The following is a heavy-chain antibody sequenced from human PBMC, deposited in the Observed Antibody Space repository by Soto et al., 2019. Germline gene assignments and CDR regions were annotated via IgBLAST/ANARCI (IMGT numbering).Heavy chain of an antibody. Sequence: EVQLVESGGGLVQPGGSLRLSCAASGCTFSSYAMSWVRQAPGKGLEWVSGVSGSGGSRYYADSVKGRFTISRDNSKNTLYLQMNSLRDEDTAVYYCARDRLKGYSSSWYKDYWGQGTLVTVSS. J-gene: IGHJ4*02. V-gene: IGHV3-23*04. D-gene: IGHD6-13*01. CDR1: GCTFSSYA. CDR3: ARDRLKGYSSSWYKDY. CDR2: VSGSGGSR.